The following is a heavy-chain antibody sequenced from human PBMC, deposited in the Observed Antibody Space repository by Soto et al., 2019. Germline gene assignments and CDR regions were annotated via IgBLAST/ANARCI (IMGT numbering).Heavy chain of an antibody. CDR2: VNPNSGGT. CDR3: ARSPRAAKYNYYYYYMDV. CDR1: GYTFTCYY. J-gene: IGHJ6*03. D-gene: IGHD2-15*01. V-gene: IGHV1-2*04. Sequence: ASVKVSCKASGYTFTCYYMHWVRQAPGQGLEWMGWVNPNSGGTNYAQKFQGWVTMTRDTSISTAYMELSRLRSDDTAVYYCARSPRAAKYNYYYYYMDVWGKGTTVTVSS.